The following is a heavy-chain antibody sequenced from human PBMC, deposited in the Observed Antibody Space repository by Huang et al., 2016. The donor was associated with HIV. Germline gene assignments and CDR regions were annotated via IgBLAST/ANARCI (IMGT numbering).Heavy chain of an antibody. CDR3: VRDQGRLAVGGIDNWFDP. CDR2: VYDSGTT. J-gene: IGHJ5*02. V-gene: IGHV4-59*02. CDR1: GDSVSSHS. D-gene: IGHD6-19*01. Sequence: QVRLQESGPGLVKPSETLSLSCTVSGDSVSSHSWGWIRHPPGKGLEWIGTVYDSGTTNYNPRLKSRITISVDTSKNGFSLNMTSVSAADTAMYFCVRDQGRLAVGGIDNWFDPWGQGALVTVSS.